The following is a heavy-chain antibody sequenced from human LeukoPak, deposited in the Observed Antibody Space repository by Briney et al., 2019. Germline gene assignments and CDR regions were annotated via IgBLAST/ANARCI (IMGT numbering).Heavy chain of an antibody. J-gene: IGHJ4*02. V-gene: IGHV3-66*02. D-gene: IGHD3-16*01. CDR2: IYSGGST. CDR3: ARDSESVWGSYYFDY. Sequence: PGGSLRLSCAASGFTFSSNYMSWVRQAPGKGLEWVSVIYSGGSTYYADSVKGRFTISRDNSKNTLYVQMNSLRAEDTAVYYCARDSESVWGSYYFDYWGQGTLVTVSS. CDR1: GFTFSSNY.